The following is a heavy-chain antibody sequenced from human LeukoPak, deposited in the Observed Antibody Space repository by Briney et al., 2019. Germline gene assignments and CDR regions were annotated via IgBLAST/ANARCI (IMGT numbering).Heavy chain of an antibody. J-gene: IGHJ5*02. CDR1: GYSFTSYW. D-gene: IGHD3-10*01. CDR2: IYPGDSDT. CDR3: ARLSSHEYYYGSGSYHNWFDP. V-gene: IGHV5-51*01. Sequence: GESLKISCKGSGYSFTSYWIGWVRQMPGKGLEWMGIIYPGDSDTRYSPSFQGQVTISADKSISTAYLQWSSLKASDTAMYYCARLSSHEYYYGSGSYHNWFDPWGQGTLVTVSS.